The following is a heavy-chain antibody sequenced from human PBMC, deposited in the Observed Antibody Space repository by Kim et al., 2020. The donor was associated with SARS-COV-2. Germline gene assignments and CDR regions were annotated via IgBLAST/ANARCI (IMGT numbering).Heavy chain of an antibody. Sequence: GGSLRLSCVASGFTFNTYAMHWVRQAPGKGLEWVAVIWYDGRNKYYADSVKGRFTISRDNAGNTLYLQMNSLRGDDTAVYYCAKVGAAASPYYYYAMDV. D-gene: IGHD6-6*01. J-gene: IGHJ6*01. CDR3: AKVGAAASPYYYYAMDV. CDR1: GFTFNTYA. CDR2: IWYDGRNK. V-gene: IGHV3-33*06.